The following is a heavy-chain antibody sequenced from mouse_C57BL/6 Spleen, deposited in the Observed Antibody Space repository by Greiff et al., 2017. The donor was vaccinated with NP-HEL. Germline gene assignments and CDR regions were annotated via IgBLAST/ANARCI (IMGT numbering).Heavy chain of an antibody. D-gene: IGHD3-2*02. Sequence: VQLQQSGAELARPGASVKMSCKASGYTFTSYTMHWVKQRPGQGLEWIGYINPSSGYTKYTQKFKDKATLTADTSSSTAYMQLSSLTSEDSAVYYCAIYCETRLPNDAAMDYWGQGTSVTVSA. V-gene: IGHV1-4*01. J-gene: IGHJ4*01. CDR1: GYTFTSYT. CDR3: AIYCETRLPNDAAMDY. CDR2: INPSSGYT.